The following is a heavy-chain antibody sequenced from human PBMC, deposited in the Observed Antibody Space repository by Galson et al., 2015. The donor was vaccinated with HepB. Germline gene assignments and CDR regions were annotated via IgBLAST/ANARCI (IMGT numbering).Heavy chain of an antibody. V-gene: IGHV5-10-1*01. Sequence: QSGAEVKKPGESLRISCKGSGYSFTSYWISWVRQMPGKGLEWMGRIDPSDSYTNYSPSFQGHVTISADKSISTAYLQWSSLKASDTAMYYCARHPIVGATEVYYYYGMDVWGQGTTVTVSS. J-gene: IGHJ6*02. CDR1: GYSFTSYW. D-gene: IGHD1-26*01. CDR2: IDPSDSYT. CDR3: ARHPIVGATEVYYYYGMDV.